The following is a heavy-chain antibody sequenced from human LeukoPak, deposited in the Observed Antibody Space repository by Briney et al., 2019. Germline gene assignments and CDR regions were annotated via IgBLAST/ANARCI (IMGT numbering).Heavy chain of an antibody. CDR2: IHYTGAT. D-gene: IGHD3-9*01. J-gene: IGHJ4*02. Sequence: KASETLSLTCAVYGGSITGYYWSWIRQTPGRGLEWVGEIHYTGATSCNPSLKSRATISTDTSKNQFSLRLSSVTAADTAVYYCARGNILTGYCFDFWGQGALVTVSS. CDR3: ARGNILTGYCFDF. CDR1: GGSITGYY. V-gene: IGHV4-34*01.